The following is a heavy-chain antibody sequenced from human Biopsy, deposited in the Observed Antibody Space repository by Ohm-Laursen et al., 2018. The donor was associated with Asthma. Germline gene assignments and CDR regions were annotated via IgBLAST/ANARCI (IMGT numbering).Heavy chain of an antibody. CDR3: ARVRRYGDIFFGMDV. J-gene: IGHJ6*01. D-gene: IGHD4-17*01. CDR1: GGNIDSLDWV. V-gene: IGHV4-30-4*01. CDR2: AHFSGST. Sequence: TLSRTCTVSGGNIDSLDWVWRWIRKALGKGLQWLGDAHFSGSTHYNPSLDRRIRMSVDTSKSQVSLSLTSVSAADTAVYFCARVRRYGDIFFGMDVWGQGTTVTVSS.